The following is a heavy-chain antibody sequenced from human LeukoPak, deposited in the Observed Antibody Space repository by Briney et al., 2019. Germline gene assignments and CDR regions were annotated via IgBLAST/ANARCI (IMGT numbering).Heavy chain of an antibody. CDR3: TKEGATGSRYNFDF. Sequence: GGSLRLSCAASGFTFSSYEMSWVRQAPGKGLEWVAVISDDGRTEYYADSVRGRFTISRDNSKNTVSLQMNSLREDDTAVFYCTKEGATGSRYNFDFWGQGTLVTVSS. J-gene: IGHJ4*02. CDR2: ISDDGRTE. D-gene: IGHD2-15*01. V-gene: IGHV3-30*18. CDR1: GFTFSSYE.